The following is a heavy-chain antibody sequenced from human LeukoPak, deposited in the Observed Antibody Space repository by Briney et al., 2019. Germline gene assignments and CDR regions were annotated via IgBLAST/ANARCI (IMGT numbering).Heavy chain of an antibody. Sequence: PSETLSLTCTVSGGSISSYYWSWIRQPPGKGLEWIAYISYSGSTNYNPSLRSRVTISLDTSKNHFSLKLSSVTAADTAVYYCARQSSGYDLGPFAYWGRGTLVTVSS. D-gene: IGHD5-12*01. CDR3: ARQSSGYDLGPFAY. J-gene: IGHJ4*02. V-gene: IGHV4-59*08. CDR2: ISYSGST. CDR1: GGSISSYY.